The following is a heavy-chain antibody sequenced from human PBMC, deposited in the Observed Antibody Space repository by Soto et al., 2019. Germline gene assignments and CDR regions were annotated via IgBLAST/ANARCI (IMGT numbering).Heavy chain of an antibody. J-gene: IGHJ4*02. Sequence: EVHLLESGGGLVQPGESLRLSCGASGFTFRTCVMTWVRQAPGKGLEWVSCISESGTGTYYADSVKGRFTIFRDNSKNTMYLQMNNLRAEDTGVYYCAKGLINGRWYAEDWGQGTLVTVSS. CDR3: AKGLINGRWYAED. D-gene: IGHD6-13*01. CDR1: GFTFRTCV. V-gene: IGHV3-23*01. CDR2: ISESGTGT.